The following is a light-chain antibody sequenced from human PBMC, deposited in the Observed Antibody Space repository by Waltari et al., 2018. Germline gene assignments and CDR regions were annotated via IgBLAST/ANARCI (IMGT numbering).Light chain of an antibody. V-gene: IGKV1-6*01. J-gene: IGKJ1*01. CDR1: KGIGND. Sequence: AFQMTQSPSSLSASVGDRVTITCRTNKGIGNDVGWYQQKQGKAPKLLIYAASSLQSGVPSRFSGSGSGTDFTLTISSLQPEDFATYYCLENYNYPWTFGQGTRVEIK. CDR3: LENYNYPWT. CDR2: AAS.